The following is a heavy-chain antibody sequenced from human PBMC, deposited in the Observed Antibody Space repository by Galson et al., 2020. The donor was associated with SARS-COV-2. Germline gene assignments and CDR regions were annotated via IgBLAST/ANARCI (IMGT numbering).Heavy chain of an antibody. CDR3: ASITVLRYFVWESKKYGMDV. Sequence: ASETLSLTCTVSGGSISSGGYYWSWIRQNPGQGLEWIGYIYYSGSTYYNPSLKSRVTISVDTSKNQFSLKLSSVTAADTAVYYCASITVLRYFVWESKKYGMDVWGQGTTVTVSS. V-gene: IGHV4-31*03. J-gene: IGHJ6*02. CDR1: GGSISSGGYY. CDR2: IYYSGST. D-gene: IGHD3-9*01.